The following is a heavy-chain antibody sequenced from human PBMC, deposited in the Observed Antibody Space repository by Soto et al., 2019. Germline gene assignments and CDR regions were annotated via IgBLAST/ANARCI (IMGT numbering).Heavy chain of an antibody. J-gene: IGHJ6*01. V-gene: IGHV3-23*04. CDR2: ISGSGGST. CDR1: GFTLSSYA. D-gene: IGHD3-10*01. CDR3: AKQNMVRRDPYYSHGMDV. Sequence: VQLVESGGGVVQPGRSLRLSCAASGFTLSSYAMRWVRQAPGKGLEWVAAISGSGGSTYYADSVKGRFTISRDNAKNTLYLKMNSLRAEDTAVYYCAKQNMVRRDPYYSHGMDVWGQGTTVTVFS.